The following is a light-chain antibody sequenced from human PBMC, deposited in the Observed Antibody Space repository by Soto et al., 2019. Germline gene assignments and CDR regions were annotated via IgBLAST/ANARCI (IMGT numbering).Light chain of an antibody. CDR3: QQYNDWPLT. V-gene: IGKV3-15*01. CDR2: GAF. J-gene: IGKJ1*01. Sequence: EIVLTQSPVTLSVSHRERATLSCRASQSVRSNLALYQQKPGQAPSLLIYGAFTRATGIPTRFSGTGSGTEFTLTISSLQSEDFALYYCQQYNDWPLTFGQGTKVDI. CDR1: QSVRSN.